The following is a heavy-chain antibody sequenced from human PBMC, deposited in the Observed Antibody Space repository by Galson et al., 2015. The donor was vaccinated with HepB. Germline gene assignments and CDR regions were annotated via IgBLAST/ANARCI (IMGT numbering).Heavy chain of an antibody. V-gene: IGHV5-51*01. CDR3: ARQGSQLWLQDESFDF. Sequence: AEVKKPGESLKISCEASGYNFNTFWIGWVRQMPGKGLEWMGIIYPHDSDTRNNPAFQGHVTLSADKSINTAYLQWTSLKASDTAMYYCARQGSQLWLQDESFDFWGRGRWSASLQ. J-gene: IGHJ3*01. CDR2: IYPHDSDT. D-gene: IGHD3-10*01. CDR1: GYNFNTFW.